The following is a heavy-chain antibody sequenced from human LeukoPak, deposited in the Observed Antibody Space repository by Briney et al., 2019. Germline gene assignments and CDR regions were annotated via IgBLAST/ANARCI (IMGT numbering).Heavy chain of an antibody. D-gene: IGHD3-22*01. CDR2: ISSSSSYI. V-gene: IGHV3-21*04. J-gene: IGHJ4*02. CDR1: GFTFSSFS. CDR3: AKDHYYDSSGLVHFDY. Sequence: PGGSLRLSCAASGFTFSSFSMNWVRQAPGKGLEWVSSISSSSSYIYYADSVKGRFTISRHNAKNSLYLQMNSLRAGDTAVYYCAKDHYYDSSGLVHFDYWGQGTRVTVSS.